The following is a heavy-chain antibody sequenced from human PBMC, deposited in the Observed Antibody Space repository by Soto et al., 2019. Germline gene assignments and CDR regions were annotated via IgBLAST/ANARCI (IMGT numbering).Heavy chain of an antibody. V-gene: IGHV5-51*01. CDR3: ARLGGSDSSSSDYMDV. CDR1: GYSFTSYW. Sequence: GESLKISCKGSGYSFTSYWIGWVRQMPGKGLEWMGIIYPGDSDTRYSPSFQGQVTISADKSISTAYLQWSSLKASDTAMYYCARLGGSDSSSSDYMDVWGKGTTVTVSS. CDR2: IYPGDSDT. J-gene: IGHJ6*03. D-gene: IGHD6-6*01.